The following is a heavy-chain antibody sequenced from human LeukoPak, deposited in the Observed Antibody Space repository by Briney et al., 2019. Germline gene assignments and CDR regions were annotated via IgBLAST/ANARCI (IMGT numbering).Heavy chain of an antibody. Sequence: GGSLRLSCVASGFTLDDYGMSWVRQAPGKGLEWVSGINWNGGSTGYADSVKGRFTISRDNAKNSLYLQMNSLGAEDTALYYCARGYCSSGSCYPPFDYWGQGTLATVSS. CDR3: ARGYCSSGSCYPPFDY. CDR2: INWNGGST. J-gene: IGHJ4*02. D-gene: IGHD2-15*01. V-gene: IGHV3-20*04. CDR1: GFTLDDYG.